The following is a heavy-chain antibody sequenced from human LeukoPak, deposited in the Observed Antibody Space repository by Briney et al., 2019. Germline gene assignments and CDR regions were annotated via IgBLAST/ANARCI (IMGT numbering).Heavy chain of an antibody. Sequence: GGSLRLSCAVSGFTFSTAWMTWVRQAPGKGLEWVSYISSSSSTIYYADSVKGRFTISRDNAKNSLYLQMNSLRAEDTAVYYCATGPVTNIVVVPAAVVDYWGQGTLVTVSS. CDR2: ISSSSSTI. D-gene: IGHD2-2*01. CDR3: ATGPVTNIVVVPAAVVDY. CDR1: GFTFSTAW. V-gene: IGHV3-48*04. J-gene: IGHJ4*02.